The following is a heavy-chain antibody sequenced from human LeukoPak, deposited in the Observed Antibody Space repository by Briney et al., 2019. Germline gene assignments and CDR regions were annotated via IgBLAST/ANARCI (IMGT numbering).Heavy chain of an antibody. CDR1: GGSFSGYY. J-gene: IGHJ6*04. Sequence: SETLSLTCAVYGGSFSGYYWSWIRQPPGKGLEWIGENNHSGSTNYNPSLKSRVTISVDTSKNQFSLKLSSVTAADTAVYYCARTPWFGELLVYYYYGMDVWGKGTTVTVSS. CDR2: NNHSGST. V-gene: IGHV4-34*01. D-gene: IGHD3-10*01. CDR3: ARTPWFGELLVYYYYGMDV.